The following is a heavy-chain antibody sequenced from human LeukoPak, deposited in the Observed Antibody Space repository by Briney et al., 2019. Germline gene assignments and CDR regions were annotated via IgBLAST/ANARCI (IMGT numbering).Heavy chain of an antibody. Sequence: SQTLSLTCAISGDSVSSNSAAWNWIRQSPSRGLEWLGRTYYRSMWYNDYAVSVKSRISINPDTSKTQFSLQLDSVTPEDTAVYYCARGGGYCSGGDCNYFDYWGQGTLVTVSS. D-gene: IGHD2-15*01. CDR3: ARGGGYCSGGDCNYFDY. V-gene: IGHV6-1*01. J-gene: IGHJ4*02. CDR2: TYYRSMWYN. CDR1: GDSVSSNSAA.